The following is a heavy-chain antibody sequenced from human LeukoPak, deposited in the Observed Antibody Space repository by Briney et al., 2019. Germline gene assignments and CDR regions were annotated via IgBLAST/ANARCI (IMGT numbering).Heavy chain of an antibody. D-gene: IGHD5-12*01. J-gene: IGHJ4*02. V-gene: IGHV4-59*01. Sequence: PSETLSLTCTVSGGSISSYYCSWIRQPPGKGLEWIGYIYYSGRTNYNPSLKSRVTMSVDTSKNQFSLKLSSVTAADTAFYYYARGPTRYYFDYWGQGTLVTVSS. CDR1: GGSISSYY. CDR2: IYYSGRT. CDR3: ARGPTRYYFDY.